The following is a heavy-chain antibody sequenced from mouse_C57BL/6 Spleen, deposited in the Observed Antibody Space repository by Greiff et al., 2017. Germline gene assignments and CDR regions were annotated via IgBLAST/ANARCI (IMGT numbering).Heavy chain of an antibody. Sequence: VQLKESGGGLVKPGGSLKLSCAASGFTFSDYGMHWFRQAPEKGLEWVAYISSGSSTIYYADTVKGRFTISRDNAKNTLFLQMTSLRSEDTAMYYCAREYSPYAMDYWGQGTSVTVSS. D-gene: IGHD1-3*01. CDR2: ISSGSSTI. CDR3: AREYSPYAMDY. V-gene: IGHV5-17*01. CDR1: GFTFSDYG. J-gene: IGHJ4*01.